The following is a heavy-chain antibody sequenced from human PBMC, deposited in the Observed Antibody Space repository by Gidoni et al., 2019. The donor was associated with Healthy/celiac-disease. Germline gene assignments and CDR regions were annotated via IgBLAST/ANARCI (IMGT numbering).Heavy chain of an antibody. J-gene: IGHJ4*02. CDR3: ARLGSGSYFDY. CDR2: IYYSGST. Sequence: QLQLQESGPGLVKPSETLSLTCTVSGGSISSSSYYWGWIRQPPGKGLEWIGSIYYSGSTYYNPSLKSRVTISVDTSKNQFSLKLSSVTAADTAVYYCARLGSGSYFDYWGQGTLVTVSS. CDR1: GGSISSSSYY. V-gene: IGHV4-39*01. D-gene: IGHD1-26*01.